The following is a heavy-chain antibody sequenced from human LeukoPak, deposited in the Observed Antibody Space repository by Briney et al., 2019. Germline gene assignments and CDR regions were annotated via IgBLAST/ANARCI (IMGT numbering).Heavy chain of an antibody. CDR1: GFTFSSYA. J-gene: IGHJ5*02. CDR2: ISFDGSDK. V-gene: IGHV3-30*14. D-gene: IGHD4-11*01. Sequence: QPGGSLRLSSAASGFTFSSYAMHWVRQAPGKGLEWVALISFDGSDKYYADSVKGRCTISRDNSKNTLYLQMNSLRAEDTAVYYCARDRGRTVGWFDPWGQGTLVTVSS. CDR3: ARDRGRTVGWFDP.